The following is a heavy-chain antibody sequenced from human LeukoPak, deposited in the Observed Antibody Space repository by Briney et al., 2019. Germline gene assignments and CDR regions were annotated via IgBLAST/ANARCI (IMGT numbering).Heavy chain of an antibody. CDR2: IKQDGSEK. CDR3: ARDHRGGDWLCPDSWFDP. J-gene: IGHJ5*02. Sequence: GGSLRLSCAASGFTFSTYWMSWVRQAPGKGLEWVANIKQDGSEKYYVDSVKGRFAISRDNAKNSLYLQMNSLRAEDTAVYYCARDHRGGDWLCPDSWFDPWGQGTLVTVSS. CDR1: GFTFSTYW. V-gene: IGHV3-7*01. D-gene: IGHD2-21*01.